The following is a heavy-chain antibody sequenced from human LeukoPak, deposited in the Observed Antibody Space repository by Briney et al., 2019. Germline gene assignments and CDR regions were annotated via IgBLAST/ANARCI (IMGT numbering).Heavy chain of an antibody. CDR3: VYSGYDHYYYMDV. CDR2: ISSSGSNK. V-gene: IGHV3-48*03. D-gene: IGHD5-12*01. J-gene: IGHJ6*03. Sequence: PGGSLRLSCAASGFTFSSYEMNWVRQAPGKGLEWVSYISSSGSNKYYADSVKGRFIISRDSTKNSLYLQMNSLRAEDTAVYYCVYSGYDHYYYMDVWGKGTTVTVSS. CDR1: GFTFSSYE.